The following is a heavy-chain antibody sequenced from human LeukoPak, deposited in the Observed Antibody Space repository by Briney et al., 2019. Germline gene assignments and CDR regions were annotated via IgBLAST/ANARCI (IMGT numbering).Heavy chain of an antibody. CDR1: GGSISSYY. CDR3: ARVGGSYGPRYYFDH. V-gene: IGHV4-59*01. D-gene: IGHD5-18*01. CDR2: IYYSGST. Sequence: SETLSLTCTVSGGSISSYYWSWIRQPPGKGLEWIGYIYYSGSTNYNPSLKSRVTISVDTSKNQFSLKLSSVTAADTAVYYCARVGGSYGPRYYFDHWGQGTLVTVSS. J-gene: IGHJ4*02.